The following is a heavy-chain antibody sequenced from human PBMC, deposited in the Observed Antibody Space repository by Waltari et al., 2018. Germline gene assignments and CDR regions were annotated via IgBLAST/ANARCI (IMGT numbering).Heavy chain of an antibody. D-gene: IGHD3-10*01. CDR1: GFTFSNYA. CDR3: AKAALDYYGSGAYFDH. V-gene: IGHV3-23*01. CDR2: ISISGT. J-gene: IGHJ4*02. Sequence: EVQLLQSGGGLVQPGGSLRLSCAASGFTFSNYAMAWGRQTPGKGLEWVSGISISGTYYADSVKGRLTLSRDNSKDTLDLQMNSLRADDTAVYYCAKAALDYYGSGAYFDHWGQGALVTVSS.